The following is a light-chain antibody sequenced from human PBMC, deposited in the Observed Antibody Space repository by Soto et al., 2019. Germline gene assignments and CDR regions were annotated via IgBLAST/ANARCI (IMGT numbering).Light chain of an antibody. J-gene: IGLJ3*02. V-gene: IGLV1-40*01. CDR1: SSNIGAGSD. CDR2: GNR. Sequence: QSVLTQPPSVSGAPGQRISISCTGSSSNIGAGSDVHWYQQLPGTAPKLLIYGNRNRPSGVPDRFSGSKSGTSASLAISGLQPEDEADYSCQSHDNFLNVEVFGGGTKLTVL. CDR3: QSHDNFLNVEV.